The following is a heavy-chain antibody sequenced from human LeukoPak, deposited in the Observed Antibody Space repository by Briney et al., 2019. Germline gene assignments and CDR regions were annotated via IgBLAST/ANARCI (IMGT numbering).Heavy chain of an antibody. J-gene: IGHJ6*03. V-gene: IGHV3-23*01. Sequence: GGSLRLSCATSGFSFSSYAMSWVRQAPGKGLEWVSAMSSSDDGRYYAASVRGRFTISRDNAKNSLYLQMNSLRAEDTAVYYCARDGVSTTWAYYYYMDVWGKGTTVTVSS. CDR3: ARDGVSTTWAYYYYMDV. D-gene: IGHD4-17*01. CDR1: GFSFSSYA. CDR2: MSSSDDGR.